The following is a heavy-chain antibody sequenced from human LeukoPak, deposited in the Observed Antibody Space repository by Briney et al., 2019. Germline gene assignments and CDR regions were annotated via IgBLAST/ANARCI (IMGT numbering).Heavy chain of an antibody. J-gene: IGHJ4*02. CDR2: IYYSGRT. CDR1: SASISSDY. V-gene: IGHV4-59*01. CDR3: AKGSGWYYY. Sequence: SETLSLTCTVSSASISSDYWSWIRQPPGKGLEWIGSIYYSGRTNYNPSLESRVTISVDPSKNQFSLQLTSVTAADTAVYYCAKGSGWYYYWGRGPLVTVSS. D-gene: IGHD6-19*01.